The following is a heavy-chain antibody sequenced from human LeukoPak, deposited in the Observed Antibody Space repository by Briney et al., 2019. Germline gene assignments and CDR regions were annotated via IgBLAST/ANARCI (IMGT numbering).Heavy chain of an antibody. Sequence: GGSLRLSCATSGFTLTAYGLHWVRQAPGMGLEWVAVVWVDGNNKFYADSVKGGFTISRDNSRSTLYLHMNSLRDDDTAVYYCAKAARIGPSHFDYWGRGTLVTVSS. J-gene: IGHJ4*02. CDR2: VWVDGNNK. V-gene: IGHV3-33*03. CDR1: GFTLTAYG. CDR3: AKAARIGPSHFDY. D-gene: IGHD6-25*01.